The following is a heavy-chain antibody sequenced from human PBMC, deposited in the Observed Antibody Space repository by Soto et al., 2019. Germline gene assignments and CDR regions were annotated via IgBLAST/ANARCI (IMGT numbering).Heavy chain of an antibody. V-gene: IGHV3-30*18. J-gene: IGHJ4*02. CDR3: AKDRKSGSYRAYYFDY. D-gene: IGHD1-26*01. Sequence: GGSLRLSCAASGFTFSSYGMHWVRQAPGKGLEWVAVISYDGSNKYYADSVKGRFTISRDNSKNTLYLQMNSLRAEDTAVYYCAKDRKSGSYRAYYFDYWGQGTLVTVSS. CDR2: ISYDGSNK. CDR1: GFTFSSYG.